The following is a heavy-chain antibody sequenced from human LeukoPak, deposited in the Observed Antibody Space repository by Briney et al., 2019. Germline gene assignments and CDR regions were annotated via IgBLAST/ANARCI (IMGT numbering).Heavy chain of an antibody. Sequence: GGSLRLSCAASGFTFRNSAMHWVRQAPGKGLEWVAFIRYDGTDESYGASVRGRLTISRDDSLNTVYLQMDSLGHDDTAVYYCARNRAFGTFDAFDMWGQGTMVTVSS. CDR2: IRYDGTDE. CDR1: GFTFRNSA. V-gene: IGHV3-30*04. J-gene: IGHJ3*02. CDR3: ARNRAFGTFDAFDM. D-gene: IGHD3-10*01.